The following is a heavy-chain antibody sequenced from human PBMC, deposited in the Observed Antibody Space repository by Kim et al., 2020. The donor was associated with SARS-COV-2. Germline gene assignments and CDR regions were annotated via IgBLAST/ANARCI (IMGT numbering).Heavy chain of an antibody. V-gene: IGHV3-21*01. CDR3: ASHDFWSGSYYYYYGMDV. CDR1: GFTFSSYS. J-gene: IGHJ6*02. Sequence: GGSLRLSCAASGFTFSSYSMNWVRQAPGKGLEWVSSISSSSSYIYYADSVKGRFTISRDNAKNSLYLQMNSLRAEDTAVYYCASHDFWSGSYYYYYGMDVWGQGTTVTVSS. CDR2: ISSSSSYI. D-gene: IGHD3-3*01.